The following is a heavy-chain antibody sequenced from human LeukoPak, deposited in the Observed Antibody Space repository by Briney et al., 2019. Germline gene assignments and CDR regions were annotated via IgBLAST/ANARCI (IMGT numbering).Heavy chain of an antibody. CDR1: GGSIGSYY. J-gene: IGHJ6*03. D-gene: IGHD3-3*01. V-gene: IGHV4-4*07. CDR3: ARADFWSGSSYYYYMDV. CDR2: IYISGST. Sequence: SETLSLTCTVSGGSIGSYYWNWIRQPAGKGLEWIGRIYISGSTNYNPSLRSRVTMSLNMSKNQFSLRLSSVTAADTAMYYCARADFWSGSSYYYYMDVWGKGTTVTVSS.